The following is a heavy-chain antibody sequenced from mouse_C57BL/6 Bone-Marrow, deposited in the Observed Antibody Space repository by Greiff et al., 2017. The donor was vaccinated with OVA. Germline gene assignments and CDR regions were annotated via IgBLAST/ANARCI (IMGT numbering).Heavy chain of an antibody. J-gene: IGHJ2*01. V-gene: IGHV1-26*01. Sequence: EVQLQQSGPELVKPGASVKISCKASGYTLTDYYMNWVKQSHGKSLEWIGDINPNNGGTSYNQKFKGKATLTVDKSSSTAYMELRSLTSEDSAVYYCARPYYGYFDYWGQGTTLTVSS. CDR1: GYTLTDYY. CDR2: INPNNGGT. CDR3: ARPYYGYFDY. D-gene: IGHD1-1*01.